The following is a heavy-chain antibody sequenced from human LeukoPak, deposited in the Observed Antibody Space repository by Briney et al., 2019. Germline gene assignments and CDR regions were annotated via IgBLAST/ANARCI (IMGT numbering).Heavy chain of an antibody. Sequence: SQTLSLTCTVSGGSINNGGYYWSWIRQRPGKGLEWIGYIYYSGSSYYNPSLRSRVTISVDTSKNHFSLKLSSVTAADTAVYYCARNRDGYNSSDYWGQGTLVTVSS. CDR3: ARNRDGYNSSDY. J-gene: IGHJ4*02. CDR1: GGSINNGGYY. V-gene: IGHV4-31*03. CDR2: IYYSGSS. D-gene: IGHD5-24*01.